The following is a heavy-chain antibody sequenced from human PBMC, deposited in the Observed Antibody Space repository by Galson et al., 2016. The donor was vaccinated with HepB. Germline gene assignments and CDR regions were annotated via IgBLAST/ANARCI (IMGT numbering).Heavy chain of an antibody. CDR2: ITAGNGNR. CDR3: AREEGITLGHFDY. J-gene: IGHJ4*02. D-gene: IGHD3-10*01. Sequence: SVKVSCKASGYTFTSYAMHWVRRAPGQRLEWMGWITAGNGNRRYSQKFQGRVTITRDTSASTAYMELSSLRSEDTAVYYCAREEGITLGHFDYWGQGTLVTVSS. V-gene: IGHV1-3*01. CDR1: GYTFTSYA.